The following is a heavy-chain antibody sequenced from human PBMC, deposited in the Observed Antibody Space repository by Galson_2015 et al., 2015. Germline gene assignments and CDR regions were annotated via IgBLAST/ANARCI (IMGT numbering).Heavy chain of an antibody. CDR2: MNPNTGNT. Sequence: ASGYTFTSSDINWVRQATGQGLEWMGWMNPNTGNTGYAQNFQGRVTMTRNTSISTAHMELSSLRSDDTAVYYCASNIVALGTGFDYWGQGALVTVSS. CDR3: ASNIVALGTGFDY. D-gene: IGHD2/OR15-2a*01. CDR1: GYTFTSSD. J-gene: IGHJ4*02. V-gene: IGHV1-8*01.